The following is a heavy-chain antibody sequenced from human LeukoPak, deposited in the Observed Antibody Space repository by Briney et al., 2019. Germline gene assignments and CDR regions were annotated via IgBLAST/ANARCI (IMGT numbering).Heavy chain of an antibody. Sequence: GGSLRLSCAASGFTFSSYSMNWVRQAPGKGLEWVSSISSSSSYIYYADSVKGRFTISRDNAKNSLYLQMNSLRAEDTAVYYCAKDTYGGWFDPWGQGTLVTVSS. CDR2: ISSSSSYI. J-gene: IGHJ5*02. D-gene: IGHD4-17*01. V-gene: IGHV3-21*01. CDR1: GFTFSSYS. CDR3: AKDTYGGWFDP.